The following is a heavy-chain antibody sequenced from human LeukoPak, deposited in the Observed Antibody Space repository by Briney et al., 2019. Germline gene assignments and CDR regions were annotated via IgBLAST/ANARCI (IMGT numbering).Heavy chain of an antibody. D-gene: IGHD2-2*01. V-gene: IGHV1-2*06. Sequence: GASVKVSCKASGYVFSNYGISWVRQAPGQGLEWMGRINPNSGGTNYAQKFQGRVTMTRDTSISTAYMELSRLRSDDTAVYYCAREKVRQSGMDVWGQGTTVTVSS. J-gene: IGHJ6*02. CDR2: INPNSGGT. CDR1: GYVFSNYG. CDR3: AREKVRQSGMDV.